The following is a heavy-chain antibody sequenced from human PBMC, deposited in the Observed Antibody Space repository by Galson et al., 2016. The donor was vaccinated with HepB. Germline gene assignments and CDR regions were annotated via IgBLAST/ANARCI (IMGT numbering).Heavy chain of an antibody. CDR1: GYSFANYW. V-gene: IGHV5-51*01. J-gene: IGHJ4*02. CDR2: IFLGDSDT. Sequence: QSGAEVKKPGESLKISCKGSGYSFANYWIGWVRQMPGKGLEWMGIIFLGDSDTRYSPSFQGQVTISADKSINTVYLQWSSLKASDTAMYYCVRRYNYGLFDYWGQGTLVTVSS. D-gene: IGHD5-18*01. CDR3: VRRYNYGLFDY.